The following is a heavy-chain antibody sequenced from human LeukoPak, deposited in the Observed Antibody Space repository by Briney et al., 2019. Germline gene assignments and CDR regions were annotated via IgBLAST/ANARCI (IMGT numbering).Heavy chain of an antibody. V-gene: IGHV1-18*01. D-gene: IGHD2-2*01. Sequence: ASVKVSCKASGYTFTSYGISWVRQAPGQGLEWMGWISAYNGNTNYAQKLQGRVTMTTDTSTSTAYMEPRSLRSDDPTVYYYSTGSSTRSLGYFDYWGQGTLVTVSS. J-gene: IGHJ4*02. CDR1: GYTFTSYG. CDR3: STGSSTRSLGYFDY. CDR2: ISAYNGNT.